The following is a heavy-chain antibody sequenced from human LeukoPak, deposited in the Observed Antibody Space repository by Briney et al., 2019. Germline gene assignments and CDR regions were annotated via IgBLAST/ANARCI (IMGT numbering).Heavy chain of an antibody. CDR1: GFTFSSYW. J-gene: IGHJ3*02. Sequence: PGGSLRLSCAASGFTFSSYWMSWLRQAPGKGLEWVANIKEDGSEKDYVDSVKGRFTISRDNAKNSLYLQMNSLRAEDAAVYYCARDTRPEAFDIWGQGTMVTVSS. CDR2: IKEDGSEK. V-gene: IGHV3-7*01. CDR3: ARDTRPEAFDI. D-gene: IGHD1-14*01.